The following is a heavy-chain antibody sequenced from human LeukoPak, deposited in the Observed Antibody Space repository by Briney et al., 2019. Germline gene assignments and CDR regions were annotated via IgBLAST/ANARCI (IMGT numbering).Heavy chain of an antibody. CDR3: AREAVRWDLTGYWGYYYYYYMDV. Sequence: SETLSLTCTVSGYSISSGYYWGWIRQPPGKGLEWIGSIYHSGSTYYNPSLKTRVTMSVDPSKNQFSLKLSSVTAADTAVYYCAREAVRWDLTGYWGYYYYYYMDVWGKGTTVTISS. V-gene: IGHV4-38-2*02. J-gene: IGHJ6*03. D-gene: IGHD3-9*01. CDR1: GYSISSGYY. CDR2: IYHSGST.